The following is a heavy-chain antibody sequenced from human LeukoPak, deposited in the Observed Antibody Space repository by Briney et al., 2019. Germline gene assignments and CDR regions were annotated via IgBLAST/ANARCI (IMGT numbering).Heavy chain of an antibody. CDR1: GGTFSGYY. CDR2: INHSGST. V-gene: IGHV4-34*01. Sequence: SETLSLTCAVYGGTFSGYYWSWIRRPPGKGLEWIGEINHSGSTNYNPSLKSRVTISVDTSKNQFSLKLSSVTAADTAVYYCARLEIVVVVAAFMWFDPWGQGTLVTVSS. D-gene: IGHD2-15*01. J-gene: IGHJ5*02. CDR3: ARLEIVVVVAAFMWFDP.